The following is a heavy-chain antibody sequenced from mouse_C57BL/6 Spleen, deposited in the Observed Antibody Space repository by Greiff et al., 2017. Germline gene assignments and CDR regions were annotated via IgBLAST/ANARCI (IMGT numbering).Heavy chain of an antibody. Sequence: DVQLVESGGGLVQPGGSLSLSCAASGFTFTDYYMSWVRQPPGKALEWLGFIRNKANGYTTEYSASVKGRFTISRDNSQSILYLQMNALRAEDSATYYCASHDGYYLPFAYWGQGTLVTVSA. CDR2: IRNKANGYTT. D-gene: IGHD2-3*01. V-gene: IGHV7-3*01. CDR1: GFTFTDYY. J-gene: IGHJ3*01. CDR3: ASHDGYYLPFAY.